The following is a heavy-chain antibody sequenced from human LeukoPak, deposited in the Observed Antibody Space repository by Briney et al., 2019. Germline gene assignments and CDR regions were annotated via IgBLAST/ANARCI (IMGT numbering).Heavy chain of an antibody. CDR2: IYYSGST. CDR1: GGSFSGYY. J-gene: IGHJ4*02. V-gene: IGHV4-59*01. CDR3: ARGEAGTTTDFDY. D-gene: IGHD4-17*01. Sequence: PSETLSLTCAVYGGSFSGYYWSWIRQPPGKGLEWIGYIYYSGSTNYNPSLKSRVTISLDTSKNQFSLKLSSVTAADTAVYYCARGEAGTTTDFDYWGQGTLVTVSS.